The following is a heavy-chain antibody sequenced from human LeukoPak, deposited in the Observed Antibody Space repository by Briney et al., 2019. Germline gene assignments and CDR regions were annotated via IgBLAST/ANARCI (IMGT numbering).Heavy chain of an antibody. CDR3: AKDDSGNSLDY. CDR1: GFTFGTYG. V-gene: IGHV3-30*02. J-gene: IGHJ4*02. Sequence: GGSLSLSCAASGFTFGTYGMHWFRQAPGKGLEWVAFTRYDGSNKDYVDSVKGRFTISRDNSKNTLYLQMNSLRAEDTALYYCAKDDSGNSLDYWGQGTPVTVSS. D-gene: IGHD2/OR15-2a*01. CDR2: TRYDGSNK.